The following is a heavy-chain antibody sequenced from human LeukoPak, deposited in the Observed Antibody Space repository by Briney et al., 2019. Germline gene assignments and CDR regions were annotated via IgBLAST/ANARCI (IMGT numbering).Heavy chain of an antibody. D-gene: IGHD2-15*01. V-gene: IGHV5-51*01. J-gene: IGHJ4*02. Sequence: GESLKISCKGSGYSFTSYWIGWVRQMPGKGLEWMGIIYPGDSDTRYSPSFQGQVTISADKSIGTAYLQWSSLKASDTAMYYCARATGYCSGGSCNFDYWGQGTLVTVSS. CDR1: GYSFTSYW. CDR2: IYPGDSDT. CDR3: ARATGYCSGGSCNFDY.